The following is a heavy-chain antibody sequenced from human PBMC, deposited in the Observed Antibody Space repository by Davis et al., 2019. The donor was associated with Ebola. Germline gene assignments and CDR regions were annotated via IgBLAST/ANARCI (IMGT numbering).Heavy chain of an antibody. Sequence: SETLSLTCTVSGGSISSYYWSWIRQPPGKGLEWIGYIYYSGSTNYNPSLKSRVTISVDTSKNQLPLKLSSVTAADTAVYYCARQGGVVVAATTSSYYYGMDVWGQGTTVTVSS. CDR3: ARQGGVVVAATTSSYYYGMDV. CDR1: GGSISSYY. CDR2: IYYSGST. J-gene: IGHJ6*02. V-gene: IGHV4-59*08. D-gene: IGHD2-15*01.